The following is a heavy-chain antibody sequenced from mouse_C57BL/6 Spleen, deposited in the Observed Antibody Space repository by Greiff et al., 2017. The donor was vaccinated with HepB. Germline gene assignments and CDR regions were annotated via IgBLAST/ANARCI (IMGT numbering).Heavy chain of an antibody. CDR2: IDPNSGGT. CDR3: ARGQTTVVATRYFDV. V-gene: IGHV1-72*01. Sequence: QVQLQQPGAELVKPGASVKLSCKASGYTFTSYWMHWVKQRPGRGLEWIGRIDPNSGGTKYNEKFKSKATLTVDKPSSTAYMQLSSLTSEDSAVYYCARGQTTVVATRYFDVWGTGTTVTVSS. J-gene: IGHJ1*03. CDR1: GYTFTSYW. D-gene: IGHD1-1*01.